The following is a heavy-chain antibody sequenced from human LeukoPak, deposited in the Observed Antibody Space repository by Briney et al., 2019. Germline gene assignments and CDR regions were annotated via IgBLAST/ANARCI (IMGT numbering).Heavy chain of an antibody. V-gene: IGHV3-21*01. CDR3: AREGSVDAFDI. Sequence: GGSLRLSCAASGFTFSSYSMDWVRQASGKGLEWVSSISSSSSYIYYADSVKGRFTISRDNAKNSLYLQMNSLRAEDTAVYYCAREGSVDAFDIWGQGTMVTVSS. D-gene: IGHD1-26*01. CDR2: ISSSSSYI. CDR1: GFTFSSYS. J-gene: IGHJ3*02.